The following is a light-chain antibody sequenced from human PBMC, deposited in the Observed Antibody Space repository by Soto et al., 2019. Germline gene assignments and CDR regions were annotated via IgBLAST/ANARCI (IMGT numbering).Light chain of an antibody. CDR3: QQYNNWPPWT. CDR2: GAS. V-gene: IGKV3-15*01. CDR1: QLFSSN. J-gene: IGKJ1*01. Sequence: EIVMTQSPSTPSVSTGESVTLSCRASQLFSSNLAWYQRRPGQAPRLLIYGASTRATGIPARFSGSGSGTEFTLTISSLQSEDFAVYYCQQYNNWPPWTFGQGTKVDI.